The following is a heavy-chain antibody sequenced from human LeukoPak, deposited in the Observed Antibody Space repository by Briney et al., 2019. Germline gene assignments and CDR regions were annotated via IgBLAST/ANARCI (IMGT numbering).Heavy chain of an antibody. CDR2: ISGSGGST. J-gene: IGHJ4*02. V-gene: IGHV3-23*01. Sequence: GESLKISCKGSGYSFSSYAMSWVRQAPGKGLEWVSAISGSGGSTYYADSVKGRFTISRDNSKNTLYLQMNSLRAEDTAVYYCAKNYDFWSGLCGYWGQGTLVTVSS. CDR1: GYSFSSYA. CDR3: AKNYDFWSGLCGY. D-gene: IGHD3-3*01.